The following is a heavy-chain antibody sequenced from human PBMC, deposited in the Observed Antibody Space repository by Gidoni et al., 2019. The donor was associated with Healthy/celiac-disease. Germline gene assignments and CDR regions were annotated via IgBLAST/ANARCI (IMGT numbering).Heavy chain of an antibody. V-gene: IGHV3-21*01. CDR2: IGSSSSYI. D-gene: IGHD6-19*01. Sequence: EVQLVESGGGLVKPGGSLRLSCAASGFTFSSYSMNWVRQAPGKGLEWVSSIGSSSSYIYYADSVKGRFTISRDNAKNSLYLQMNSLRAEDTAVYYCARCWSSGWDGSNWFDPWGQGTLVTVSS. CDR1: GFTFSSYS. CDR3: ARCWSSGWDGSNWFDP. J-gene: IGHJ5*02.